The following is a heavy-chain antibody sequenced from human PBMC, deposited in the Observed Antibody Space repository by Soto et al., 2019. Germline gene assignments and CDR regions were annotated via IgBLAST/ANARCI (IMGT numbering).Heavy chain of an antibody. J-gene: IGHJ4*02. V-gene: IGHV1-69*06. CDR2: INPIFGTP. CDR1: GGTFSSYA. CDR3: AREGRHFDY. Sequence: SVKVSCKASGGTFSSYAISWVRQAPGQGLEWMGGINPIFGTPHYAQKYQGRVTITADTFTNTAYMESTRLTSDDTAVYFCAREGRHFDYWGQGTLVTVSS.